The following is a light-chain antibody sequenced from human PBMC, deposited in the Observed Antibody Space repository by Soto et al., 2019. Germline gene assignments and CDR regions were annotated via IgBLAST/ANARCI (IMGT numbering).Light chain of an antibody. CDR1: QSVRSN. CDR2: GAS. CDR3: QQYNNWPFT. V-gene: IGKV3-15*01. Sequence: EMVMTQSPATLSVSPGARATLSCRASQSVRSNLAWYQQKPGQAPWLLIYGASTRATGIPARFSGSGSGTEFTLTISSLQSEDFAVYYCQQYNNWPFTFGQGTRLEI. J-gene: IGKJ5*01.